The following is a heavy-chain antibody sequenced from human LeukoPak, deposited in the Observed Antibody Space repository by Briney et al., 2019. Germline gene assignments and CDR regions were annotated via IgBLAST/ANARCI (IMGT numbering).Heavy chain of an antibody. D-gene: IGHD1-1*01. CDR1: GFTFSSYA. CDR2: ISGSGGST. J-gene: IGHJ6*02. V-gene: IGHV3-23*01. CDR3: ARVRQTGYNYYGMDV. Sequence: QAGGSLRLSCAASGFTFSSYAMSWVRQAPGKGLEWVSAISGSGGSTYYADSVKGRFTISRDNSKNTLYLQMNSLRAEDTAVYYCARVRQTGYNYYGMDVRGQGTTVTVSS.